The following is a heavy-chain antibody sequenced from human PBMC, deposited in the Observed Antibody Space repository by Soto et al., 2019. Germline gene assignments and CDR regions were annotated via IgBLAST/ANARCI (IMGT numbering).Heavy chain of an antibody. CDR3: ARGVHIVLMVYAADAFDI. CDR1: GGTFSSYA. J-gene: IGHJ3*02. CDR2: IIPIFGTA. D-gene: IGHD2-8*01. Sequence: ASVKVSCKASGGTFSSYAISWVRQAPGQGLERMGGIIPIFGTANYAQKFQGRVTITADESTSTAYMELSSLRSEDTAVYYCARGVHIVLMVYAADAFDIWGQGTMVTVSS. V-gene: IGHV1-69*13.